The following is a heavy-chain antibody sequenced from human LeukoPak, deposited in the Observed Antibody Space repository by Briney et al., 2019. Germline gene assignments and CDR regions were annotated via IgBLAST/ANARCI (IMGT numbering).Heavy chain of an antibody. CDR2: IYWDDAE. CDR3: AAIGVSQFFGRGWDS. Sequence: SGPTLVNPTQTLTXTCTFSGFSLNSDGVGVGWIRQPPGGALDWLALIYWDDAERYKSSLNTRLTITKDTSRTQVVLTMTNMDPTDTGTYYRAAIGVSQFFGRGWDSWGQGTLVTVSS. V-gene: IGHV2-5*02. J-gene: IGHJ4*02. D-gene: IGHD1-26*01. CDR1: GFSLNSDGVG.